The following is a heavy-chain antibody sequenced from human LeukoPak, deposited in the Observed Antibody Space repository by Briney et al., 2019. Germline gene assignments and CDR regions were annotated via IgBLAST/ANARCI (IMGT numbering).Heavy chain of an antibody. D-gene: IGHD2-21*01. V-gene: IGHV3-48*04. Sequence: TGGSLRLSCAASGFTFSGYSMNWVRQAPGTGLEWISYIGSSGRPTFYADSVKGRFTVSRDNARNSLYLQMNSLRAEDTAVYYCVKVGDCCEFDPWGQGTLVTVSS. CDR1: GFTFSGYS. CDR3: VKVGDCCEFDP. CDR2: IGSSGRPT. J-gene: IGHJ5*02.